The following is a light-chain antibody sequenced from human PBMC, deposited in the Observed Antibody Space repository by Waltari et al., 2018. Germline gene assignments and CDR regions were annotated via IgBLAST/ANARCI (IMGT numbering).Light chain of an antibody. V-gene: IGLV2-14*03. CDR3: SSYISSSTLEL. CDR2: DVS. Sequence: PALTQPPSVSGSPGHSITISCTGTSSDVGGYTNVSWYQQHPGKAPKLMIYDVSNRPSGVSNRFSGSKSGNTASLTISGLQAEDEADYYCSSYISSSTLELFGGGTSLTVL. J-gene: IGLJ2*01. CDR1: SSDVGGYTN.